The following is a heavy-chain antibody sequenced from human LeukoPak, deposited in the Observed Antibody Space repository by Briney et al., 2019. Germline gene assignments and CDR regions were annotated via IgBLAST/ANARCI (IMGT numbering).Heavy chain of an antibody. D-gene: IGHD6-13*01. CDR2: IYYSGST. J-gene: IGHJ6*02. CDR1: GGSISSYY. Sequence: PSETLSLTCTVSGGSISSYYWSWIRQPPGKGLEWIGYIYYSGSTNYNPSLKSRVTISVDTSKNQFSLKLSSVTAADTAVYYCARVQYSSSWTGTYYYYYYGMDVWGQGTTVTLSS. V-gene: IGHV4-59*01. CDR3: ARVQYSSSWTGTYYYYYYGMDV.